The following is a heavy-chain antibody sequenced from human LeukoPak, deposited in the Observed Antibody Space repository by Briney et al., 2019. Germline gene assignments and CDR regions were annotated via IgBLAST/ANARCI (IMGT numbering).Heavy chain of an antibody. V-gene: IGHV3-7*01. Sequence: GGSLRLSCAASGFTFSSYWMSWVRQAPGKGLEWVANIKQDGSEKYYVDSVKGRFTISRDNAKNSLYLQMNSLRAEDTAVYYCARVRYSSSSGENWFDPWGQGTLVTVPS. CDR2: IKQDGSEK. CDR3: ARVRYSSSSGENWFDP. J-gene: IGHJ5*02. CDR1: GFTFSSYW. D-gene: IGHD6-6*01.